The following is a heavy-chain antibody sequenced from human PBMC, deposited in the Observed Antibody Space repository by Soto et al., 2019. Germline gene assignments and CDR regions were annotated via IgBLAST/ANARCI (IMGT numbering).Heavy chain of an antibody. CDR1: GYTFSGYN. CDR3: ARDLLWSAQKPIDF. CDR2: INPNSGGT. Sequence: QVRLLQSGAEVKKPGASVKVSCKASGYTFSGYNMHWVRQDPGQGLEWMGWINPNSGGTNFARKFQGRVTMTRDTSIGTAYMELTNLTSDDTAVYFCARDLLWSAQKPIDFWGQGNLVTVSS. J-gene: IGHJ4*02. D-gene: IGHD2-21*01. V-gene: IGHV1-2*02.